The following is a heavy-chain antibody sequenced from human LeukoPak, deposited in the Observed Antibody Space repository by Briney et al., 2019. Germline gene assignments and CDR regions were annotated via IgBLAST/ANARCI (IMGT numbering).Heavy chain of an antibody. J-gene: IGHJ4*02. CDR2: INNDGRTT. D-gene: IGHD3-22*01. CDR1: GFTFSGYW. CDR3: ARSYSSAYDY. V-gene: IGHV3-74*01. Sequence: GGSLRRSCAASGFTFSGYWMHWVSQAPGKGLVWVSRINNDGRTTTYADSVKGRFTISRDNAKNTLYLQMNSLRAEDTAVYYCARSYSSAYDYWGQGTLVTVSS.